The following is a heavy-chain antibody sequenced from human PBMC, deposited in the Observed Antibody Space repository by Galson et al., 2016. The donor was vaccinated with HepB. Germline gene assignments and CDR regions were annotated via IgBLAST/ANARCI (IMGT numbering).Heavy chain of an antibody. D-gene: IGHD2-15*01. J-gene: IGHJ6*02. CDR2: IDAGNGNT. V-gene: IGHV1-3*01. CDR1: GYTFTSYV. CDR3: ARDPPRYCSGGSCNYYYDTDV. Sequence: SVKVSCKASGYTFTSYVMHWVRQAPGQRLEWMGWIDAGNGNTKYSQKFQGRVTITRDTSATTAYMELSSLKSEDTAVYYCARDPPRYCSGGSCNYYYDTDVWGQGTSVTVSS.